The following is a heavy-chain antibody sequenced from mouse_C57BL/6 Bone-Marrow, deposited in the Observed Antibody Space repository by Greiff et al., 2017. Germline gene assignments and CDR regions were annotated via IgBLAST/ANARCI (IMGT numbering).Heavy chain of an antibody. J-gene: IGHJ2*01. CDR1: GYTFTSYT. V-gene: IGHV1-4*01. Sequence: QAQLQQSGAELARPGASVKMSCKASGYTFTSYTMHWVKQRPGQGLEWIGYINPSSGYTKYNQKFKDKATLTADKSSSTAYMQLSSLTSEDSAVYYCADFGYFDYWGQGTTLTVSS. CDR3: ADFGYFDY. CDR2: INPSSGYT.